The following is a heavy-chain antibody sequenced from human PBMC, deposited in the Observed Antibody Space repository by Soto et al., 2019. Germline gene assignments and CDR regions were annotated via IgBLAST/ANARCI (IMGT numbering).Heavy chain of an antibody. CDR1: GYTFTCYA. V-gene: IGHV1-3*01. CDR2: INAGNGNT. Sequence: GASVKVSCKASGYTFTCYAMHWVRQAPGQRLEWMGWINAGNGNTKYSQKFQGRVTITRDTSASTAYMELSSLRSEDTAVYYCARDREPVLLWFGELFVYWGQGTLVTVSS. CDR3: ARDREPVLLWFGELFVY. D-gene: IGHD3-10*01. J-gene: IGHJ4*02.